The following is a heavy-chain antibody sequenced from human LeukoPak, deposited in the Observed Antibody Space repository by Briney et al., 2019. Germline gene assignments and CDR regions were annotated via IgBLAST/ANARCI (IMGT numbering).Heavy chain of an antibody. J-gene: IGHJ4*02. Sequence: GGSLRLSCAASGFTFSSYGMSWVRQAPGKGLEWVSAISGSGGSTYYADSVKGRFTISRDNSKNTLYLQMNSLRAEDTAVYCCAKSPIYCSGGSCHYFDYWGQGTLVTVSS. CDR2: ISGSGGST. CDR1: GFTFSSYG. CDR3: AKSPIYCSGGSCHYFDY. V-gene: IGHV3-23*01. D-gene: IGHD2-15*01.